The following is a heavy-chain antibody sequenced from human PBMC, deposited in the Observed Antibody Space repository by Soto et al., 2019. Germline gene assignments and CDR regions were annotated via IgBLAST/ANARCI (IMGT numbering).Heavy chain of an antibody. CDR2: ISAHTGSS. Sequence: XAVKVCCKASGCPFTSSGMIWVRQAPGQGLEWMGWISAHTGSSEYAQRFQGRVTMTTDRSTSTAYMELRSLRSDDTAVYYCARAFFYQGSDSRGYSFDAFDFWGPGTLVTVSS. CDR3: ARAFFYQGSDSRGYSFDAFDF. J-gene: IGHJ3*01. CDR1: GCPFTSSG. V-gene: IGHV1-18*01. D-gene: IGHD3-22*01.